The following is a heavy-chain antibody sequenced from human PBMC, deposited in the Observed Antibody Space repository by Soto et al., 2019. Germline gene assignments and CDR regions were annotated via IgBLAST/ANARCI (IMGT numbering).Heavy chain of an antibody. V-gene: IGHV3-30*18. Sequence: QVQLVESGGGVVQPGRSLRLSCAASGFTFSSYGMHWVRQAPGKGLEWVAVISYDGSNKYYADSVKGRFTISRDNSKNTRYLQMNSLRAEDTAVYYCAKDLVVVIVHGMDVWGQGTTVTVSS. CDR1: GFTFSSYG. D-gene: IGHD2-15*01. J-gene: IGHJ6*02. CDR3: AKDLVVVIVHGMDV. CDR2: ISYDGSNK.